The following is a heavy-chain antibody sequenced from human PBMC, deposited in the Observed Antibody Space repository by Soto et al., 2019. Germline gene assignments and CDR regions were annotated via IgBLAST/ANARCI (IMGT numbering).Heavy chain of an antibody. CDR2: IYSGGRT. V-gene: IGHV4-31*03. Sequence: QVQLQESGPGLVKPSQTLSLTCTVSGVSITGAYFWNWIRQPPGKGLEWVSSIYSGGRTYSNPSLKSRLTMSLDKSKNSFSLNLTSVTAADTAIYYCARDSPNGQRGGAFEIWGQGTVVTVSS. J-gene: IGHJ3*02. CDR1: GVSITGAYF. D-gene: IGHD6-25*01. CDR3: ARDSPNGQRGGAFEI.